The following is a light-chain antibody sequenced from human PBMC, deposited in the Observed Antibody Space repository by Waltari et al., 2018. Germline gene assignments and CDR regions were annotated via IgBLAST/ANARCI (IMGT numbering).Light chain of an antibody. J-gene: IGKJ2*01. V-gene: IGKV4-1*01. Sequence: DVVMTQSPDSLAVSLGERATINCKSSQNLLYSSNNKNYLAWYQQKPGQPPKLLIYWASTLESGVPDRFSGSGSGTDFTLTISSLQAEDVAVYYCQQYYSTPPHTFGQGTKLEIK. CDR2: WAS. CDR1: QNLLYSSNNKNY. CDR3: QQYYSTPPHT.